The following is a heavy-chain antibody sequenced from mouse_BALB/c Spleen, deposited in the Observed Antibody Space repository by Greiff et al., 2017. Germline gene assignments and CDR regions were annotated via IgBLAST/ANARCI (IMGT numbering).Heavy chain of an antibody. D-gene: IGHD2-2*01. CDR3: ARDGYGAMDY. J-gene: IGHJ4*01. CDR1: GFTFSSFG. CDR2: ISSGGST. V-gene: IGHV5-6-5*01. Sequence: EVKLMESGGGLVQPGGSRKLSCAASGFTFSSFGMHWVRQAPEKGLEWVAYISSGGSTYYPDSVKGRFTISRDNARNILYLQMSSLRSEDTAMYYCARDGYGAMDYWGQGTSVTVSS.